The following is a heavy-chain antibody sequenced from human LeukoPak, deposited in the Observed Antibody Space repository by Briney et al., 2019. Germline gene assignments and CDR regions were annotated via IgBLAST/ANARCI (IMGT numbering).Heavy chain of an antibody. J-gene: IGHJ4*02. Sequence: ASVKVSCKPSGGTFSTFSFSWVRQAPGQGLEWMGRIIPIFRTSSYAHMFQGRLTIITDDSTGTAYMELSSLGSEDTAVYYCATGTPTTSHYWGQGTLVTVSS. CDR1: GGTFSTFS. CDR3: ATGTPTTSHY. D-gene: IGHD4-17*01. V-gene: IGHV1-69*05. CDR2: IIPIFRTS.